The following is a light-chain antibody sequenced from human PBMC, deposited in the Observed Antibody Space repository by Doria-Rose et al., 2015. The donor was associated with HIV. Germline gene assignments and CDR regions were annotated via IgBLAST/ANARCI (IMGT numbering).Light chain of an antibody. CDR1: QSFSSTY. CDR2: DGS. Sequence: QSPGTLSLSPGERATLSCRVSQSFSSTYLAWYQQKPGQAPSLLIYDGSTRATGIPDRFSASGSGTDFTLTINRLEPEDFALYYCHQYGTSWAFGQGTKVEI. CDR3: HQYGTSWA. V-gene: IGKV3-20*01. J-gene: IGKJ1*01.